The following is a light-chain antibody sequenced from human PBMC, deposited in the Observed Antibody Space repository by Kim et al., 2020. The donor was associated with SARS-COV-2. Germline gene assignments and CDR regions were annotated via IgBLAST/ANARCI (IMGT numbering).Light chain of an antibody. CDR3: QQYGSSRYT. J-gene: IGKJ2*01. Sequence: LATGERATLSGRASQSVSSSYLAWYQQKPGQAPRLLIYGAPSRATGIPDRFSGSGSGTDFTLTISRLEPEDFAVYYCQQYGSSRYTFGQGTKLEI. CDR1: QSVSSSY. CDR2: GAP. V-gene: IGKV3-20*01.